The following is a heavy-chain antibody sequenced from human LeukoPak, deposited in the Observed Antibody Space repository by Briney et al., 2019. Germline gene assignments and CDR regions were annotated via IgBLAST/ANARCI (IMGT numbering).Heavy chain of an antibody. D-gene: IGHD6-19*01. CDR1: GFTFSTYG. CDR2: IWYDGSNK. Sequence: GRSLRLSCAASGFTFSTYGMHWVRQAPGKGLEWVAVIWYDGSNKNYADSVKGRLTISRDNSKNTLYLQMNSLRVEDTAVYYCARDHLVAGTGHFQHWGQGTLVSVSS. V-gene: IGHV3-33*01. J-gene: IGHJ1*01. CDR3: ARDHLVAGTGHFQH.